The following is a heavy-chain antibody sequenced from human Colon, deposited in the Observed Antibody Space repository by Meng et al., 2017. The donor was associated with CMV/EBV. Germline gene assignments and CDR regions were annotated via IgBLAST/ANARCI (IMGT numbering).Heavy chain of an antibody. D-gene: IGHD2/OR15-2a*01. V-gene: IGHV4-39*07. CDR3: ARSPRGSINWFDP. J-gene: IGHJ5*02. CDR2: IYYNGRT. Sequence: GSLRLSCSVSSDSVRTSNYYWAWIRQAPGKRLEWIGNIYYNGRTNYNPSLKSRVTISMDTSKNHFSLRLSSVTAADTAIYYCARSPRGSINWFDPWGQGTLVTVSS. CDR1: SDSVRTSNYY.